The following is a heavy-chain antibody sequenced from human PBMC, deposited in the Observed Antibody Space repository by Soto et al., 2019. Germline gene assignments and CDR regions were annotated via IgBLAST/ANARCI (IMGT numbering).Heavy chain of an antibody. J-gene: IGHJ6*02. CDR2: IYPGDSDT. CDR3: AASIFYYGMDV. CDR1: GYTFINYW. Sequence: RVLPLKISCKVSGYTFINYWIGWMRQMHGKGLEWMGIIYPGDSDTKYNPSFQGQVTISADKSITTTYLRWTSLKASDTAIYYCAASIFYYGMDVWGQGTTVTVSS. V-gene: IGHV5-51*01.